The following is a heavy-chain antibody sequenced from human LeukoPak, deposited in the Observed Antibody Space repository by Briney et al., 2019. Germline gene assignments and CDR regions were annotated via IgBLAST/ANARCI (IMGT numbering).Heavy chain of an antibody. V-gene: IGHV4-34*01. CDR3: ARSPSIDIVVVPAAIGPLFDY. CDR2: INHSGST. J-gene: IGHJ4*02. Sequence: SETLSLTCAVYGGSFSGYYWSWIRQPPGKGLEWIGEINHSGSTNYNPSLKSRVTISVDTSKNQFSLKLSSVTAADTAVYYCARSPSIDIVVVPAAIGPLFDYWGQGILVTVSS. D-gene: IGHD2-2*02. CDR1: GGSFSGYY.